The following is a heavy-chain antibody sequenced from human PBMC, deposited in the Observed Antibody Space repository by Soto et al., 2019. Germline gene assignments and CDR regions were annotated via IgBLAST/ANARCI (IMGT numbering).Heavy chain of an antibody. J-gene: IGHJ4*02. D-gene: IGHD1-1*01. CDR1: GFTFDDYA. CDR3: ARGSWNDKYYFDY. CDR2: ISWNSGSI. V-gene: IGHV3-9*01. Sequence: EVQLVESGGGLVQPGRSLRLSCAASGFTFDDYAMHWGRQAPGKGLEWVSGISWNSGSIGYAGSVKGRFTISRDNAKNSLYLQMNSLRAEDTALYYCARGSWNDKYYFDYWGQGTLVTVSS.